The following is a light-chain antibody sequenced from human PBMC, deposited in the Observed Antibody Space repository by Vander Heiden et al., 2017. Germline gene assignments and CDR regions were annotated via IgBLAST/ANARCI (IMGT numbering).Light chain of an antibody. CDR2: AAS. CDR3: QQSYSTPL. J-gene: IGKJ1*01. Sequence: DIQMTQSPPSLSASVGDRVTITSRASQSISSYLNWYQQKPGKAPKLMIYAASSLQSGVPSRFSGRGSGTDFTHTSSSLQPEDLATYCYQQSYSTPLFGPGTKVEI. CDR1: QSISSY. V-gene: IGKV1-39*01.